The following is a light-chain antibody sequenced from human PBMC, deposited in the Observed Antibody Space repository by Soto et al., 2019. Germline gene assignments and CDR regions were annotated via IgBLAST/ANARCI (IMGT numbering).Light chain of an antibody. CDR1: SSNIGAGYD. CDR3: QSYDSRLSGYV. CDR2: GNS. V-gene: IGLV1-40*01. Sequence: QPVLTQPPSVSGAPGQRVTISCTGSSSNIGAGYDVNWYQQLPGAAPKFLIYGNSNRPSGVPDRFSGSKSGTSASLAITGLQAEDEADYYCQSYDSRLSGYVFGTGTKLTVL. J-gene: IGLJ1*01.